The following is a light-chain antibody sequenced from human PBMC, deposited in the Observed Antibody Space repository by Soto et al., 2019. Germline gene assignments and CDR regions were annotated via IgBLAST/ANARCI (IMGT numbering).Light chain of an antibody. J-gene: IGKJ2*01. CDR1: QSVSSNY. Sequence: EIVLTQSPGTLPLSPGERATLSCRASQSVSSNYLVWYQQKPGQAPRPLIDGASSRATGIPDRFSGSGCGTDFTLTISRLEPEDFAVYYCQQYANSPFTFGQGTKLEIK. CDR3: QQYANSPFT. CDR2: GAS. V-gene: IGKV3-20*01.